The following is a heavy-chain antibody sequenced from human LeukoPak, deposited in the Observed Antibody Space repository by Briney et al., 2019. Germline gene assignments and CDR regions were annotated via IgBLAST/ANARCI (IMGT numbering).Heavy chain of an antibody. Sequence: GASVKVSCKASGYTFTSYGISWVRQAPGQGLEWMGWISAYNGNTNYAQKLQGRVTMTTDTSTSTAHMELRSLRSDDTAVYYCARDNRVKVVVTSYGMHVWGQGPTVTVSS. CDR1: GYTFTSYG. V-gene: IGHV1-18*01. D-gene: IGHD3-22*01. CDR2: ISAYNGNT. J-gene: IGHJ6*02. CDR3: ARDNRVKVVVTSYGMHV.